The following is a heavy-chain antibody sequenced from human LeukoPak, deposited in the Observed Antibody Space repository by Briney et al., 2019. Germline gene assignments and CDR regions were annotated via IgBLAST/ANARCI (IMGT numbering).Heavy chain of an antibody. J-gene: IGHJ6*02. D-gene: IGHD2-2*01. CDR3: ARDGGSGVPAGDYDYYGMDV. V-gene: IGHV3-53*01. CDR1: GFTVSSNY. CDR2: IYSGGGT. Sequence: GGSLRLSCAASGFTVSSNYMSWVRQAPGKGLEWVSLIYSGGGTNYADSVKGRFTVSRDNSKNTLYLQMNSLRAEDTAIYYCARDGGSGVPAGDYDYYGMDVWGQGTTVTVSS.